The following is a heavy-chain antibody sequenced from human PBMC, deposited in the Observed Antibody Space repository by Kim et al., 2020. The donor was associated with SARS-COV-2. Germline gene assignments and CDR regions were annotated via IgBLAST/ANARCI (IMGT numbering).Heavy chain of an antibody. CDR2: INHSGST. D-gene: IGHD5-12*01. V-gene: IGHV4-34*01. J-gene: IGHJ5*02. CDR1: GGYFSGYY. CDR3: ARGLNRGRGYSGYGRGLGPDP. Sequence: SETLSLTCAVYGGYFSGYYWSWIRQPPGKGLEWIGEINHSGSTNYNPSLKSRVTISVDTSKNQFSLKLSSVTAADTAVYYCARGLNRGRGYSGYGRGLGPDPWGQGTLATVSS.